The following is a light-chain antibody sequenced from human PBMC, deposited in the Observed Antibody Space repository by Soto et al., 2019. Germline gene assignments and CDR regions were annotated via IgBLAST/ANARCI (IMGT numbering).Light chain of an antibody. Sequence: EIVMTQSPATLSVSPGERATVSCRASQSVSSNLAWYQQKPGQAPRLLIYGASNRATGIPDRFSGSGSGTDFTLTISRLEPEDFAVFFCQQYGTSEIIFGQGTRLEIK. CDR2: GAS. CDR3: QQYGTSEII. V-gene: IGKV3D-15*01. CDR1: QSVSSN. J-gene: IGKJ5*01.